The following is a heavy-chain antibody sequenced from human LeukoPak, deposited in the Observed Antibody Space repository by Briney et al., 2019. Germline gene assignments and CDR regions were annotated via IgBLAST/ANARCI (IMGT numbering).Heavy chain of an antibody. CDR1: GYTFSTYY. CDR2: INPSGGST. CDR3: ARDGIFDY. J-gene: IGHJ4*02. D-gene: IGHD1-1*01. V-gene: IGHV1-46*01. Sequence: GASVKVSCKASGYTFSTYYIHWVRQAPGQGLEWMGIINPSGGSTTYAQKFQGRVTMTRHTSTRPVYMELSSLKSEDTAVYYCARDGIFDYWGQGTLVTVSS.